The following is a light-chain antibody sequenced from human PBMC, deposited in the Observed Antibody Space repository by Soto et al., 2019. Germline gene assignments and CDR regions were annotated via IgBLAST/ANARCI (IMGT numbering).Light chain of an antibody. CDR1: QSVSSTN. CDR2: GAS. CDR3: QLYGSS. J-gene: IGKJ5*01. V-gene: IGKV3-20*01. Sequence: EIVLTQSPGILSLSPGERATLSCRASQSVSSTNLAWYQQKLGQAPRLLMYGASSRATGIPDRFSGSGSGTDFTLTINRLEPEDFAVYYCQLYGSSFGQGTRLEIK.